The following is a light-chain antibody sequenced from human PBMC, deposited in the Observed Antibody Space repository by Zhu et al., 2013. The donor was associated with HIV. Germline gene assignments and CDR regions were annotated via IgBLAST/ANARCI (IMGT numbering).Light chain of an antibody. CDR1: SSNIGNNY. Sequence: QSVLTQPPSVSAAPGQKVTISCSGSSSNIGNNYVSWYQQLPGTAPKLLISADNQRPPGVPDRFSGSKSGTSASLAISGLQSEDEADYHCAAWDDSLSGRVFGGGTKLTVL. V-gene: IGLV1-51*01. CDR3: AAWDDSLSGRV. CDR2: ADN. J-gene: IGLJ2*01.